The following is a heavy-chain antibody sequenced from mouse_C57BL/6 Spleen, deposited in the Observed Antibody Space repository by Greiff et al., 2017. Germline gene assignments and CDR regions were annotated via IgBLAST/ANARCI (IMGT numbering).Heavy chain of an antibody. V-gene: IGHV1-62-2*01. CDR1: GYTFTEYT. CDR3: ARHEDYYGSSLYFDY. J-gene: IGHJ2*01. D-gene: IGHD1-1*01. CDR2: FYPGSGSI. Sequence: VKLMESGAELVKPGASVKLSCKASGYTFTEYTIHWVKQRSGQGLEWIGWFYPGSGSIKYNEKFKDKATLTADKSSSTVYMELSRLTSEDSAVYFCARHEDYYGSSLYFDYWGQGTTLTVSS.